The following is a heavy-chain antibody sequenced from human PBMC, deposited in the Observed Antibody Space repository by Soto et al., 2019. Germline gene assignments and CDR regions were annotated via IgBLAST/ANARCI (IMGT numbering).Heavy chain of an antibody. CDR1: GFIFSSYA. J-gene: IGHJ4*02. CDR2: ISGGGGST. D-gene: IGHD3-10*01. CDR3: ASAFYGSGSYWGFDY. Sequence: EVQLLESGGGLVQPGGSLRLSCAASGFIFSSYALNWVRQAPGKGLEWVSSISGGGGSTNYADSVKGRFTISRDKSKNQLYLQLNSLRAEDTALYYCASAFYGSGSYWGFDYWGQGTLVTVSS. V-gene: IGHV3-23*01.